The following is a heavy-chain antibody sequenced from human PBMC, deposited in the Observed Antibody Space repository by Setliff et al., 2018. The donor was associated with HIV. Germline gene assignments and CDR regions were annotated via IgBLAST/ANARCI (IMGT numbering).Heavy chain of an antibody. Sequence: ASVKVSCKASGYTFTDYYLHWVRQAPGQGPEWMGLINPNGGSTIYAQKFEDRLTVTSDTATTTAYMELRSLRSDDTAVYYCARGSSSIAAAYPDALNIWGQGTMVTVSS. CDR1: GYTFTDYY. CDR3: ARGSSSIAAAYPDALNI. V-gene: IGHV1-46*01. CDR2: INPNGGST. J-gene: IGHJ3*02. D-gene: IGHD6-13*01.